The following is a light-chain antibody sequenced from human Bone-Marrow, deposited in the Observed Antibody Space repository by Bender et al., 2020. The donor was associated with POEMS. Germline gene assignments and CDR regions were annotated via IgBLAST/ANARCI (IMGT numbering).Light chain of an antibody. CDR3: QSSDIDGDSPYV. CDR2: QDS. J-gene: IGLJ1*01. Sequence: SYELTQPPSVSVYPGQTARITCAGDALPKQYGYWYQQKAGQAPVVVIYQDSERPSGIPERFSGSSSGTVATLRISGVQAEDEADYYCQSSDIDGDSPYVFGSGTKVTVI. V-gene: IGLV3-25*03. CDR1: ALPKQY.